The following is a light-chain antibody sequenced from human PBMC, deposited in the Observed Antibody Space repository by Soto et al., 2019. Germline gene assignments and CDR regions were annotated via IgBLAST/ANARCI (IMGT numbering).Light chain of an antibody. V-gene: IGKV1-5*01. Sequence: DIQMTQSPSTLSAFVGDNVTITCRASKSVSRWLAWYQQKPGEAPKLLIYDASILESGVPSRFSGSGSGTEFTLTISSLQTDDFATYYCQNYGTAPITFGQGTRLEIK. CDR3: QNYGTAPIT. CDR2: DAS. CDR1: KSVSRW. J-gene: IGKJ5*01.